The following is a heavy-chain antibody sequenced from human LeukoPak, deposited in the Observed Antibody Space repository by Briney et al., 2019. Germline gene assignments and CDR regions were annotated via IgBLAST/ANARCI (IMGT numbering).Heavy chain of an antibody. J-gene: IGHJ3*02. CDR2: ISWNSGSI. CDR1: GFTFDDYA. V-gene: IGHV3-9*01. Sequence: GRSLRLSCAASGFTFDDYAMHWVRQAPGKGLEWVSGISWNSGSIGYADSVKGRFTISRDNAKNSLYLQMNSLRAEDTAVYYCAKEDYYDSSGYPDAFDIWGQGTMVTVSS. CDR3: AKEDYYDSSGYPDAFDI. D-gene: IGHD3-22*01.